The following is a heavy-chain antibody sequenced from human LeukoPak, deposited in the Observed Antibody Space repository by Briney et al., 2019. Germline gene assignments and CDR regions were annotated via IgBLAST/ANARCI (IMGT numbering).Heavy chain of an antibody. Sequence: GGSLRLSCAASGFTFSTYAMTWVRQAPGKGLEWVSSITGSGGSTYYADSVKGRFTISRDNSRNTLFLQMNSLRAEDTAVYYCAKDSPRYGSGSYWGQGTLVTVSS. V-gene: IGHV3-23*01. CDR3: AKDSPRYGSGSY. D-gene: IGHD3-10*01. CDR1: GFTFSTYA. CDR2: ITGSGGST. J-gene: IGHJ4*02.